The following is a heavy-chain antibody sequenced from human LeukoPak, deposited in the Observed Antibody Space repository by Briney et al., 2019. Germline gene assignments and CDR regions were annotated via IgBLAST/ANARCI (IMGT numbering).Heavy chain of an antibody. CDR3: AKPLIAAAGPVDY. D-gene: IGHD6-13*01. V-gene: IGHV3-30*02. J-gene: IGHJ4*02. CDR1: GFTFSSYG. Sequence: PGGSLRLSCAASGFTFSSYGMHWVRQAPGKGLEWVAFIRYDGSNKYYADSVKGRFTISRDNSKNTLYLQMNSLRAEDTAVYYSAKPLIAAAGPVDYWGQGTLVTVSS. CDR2: IRYDGSNK.